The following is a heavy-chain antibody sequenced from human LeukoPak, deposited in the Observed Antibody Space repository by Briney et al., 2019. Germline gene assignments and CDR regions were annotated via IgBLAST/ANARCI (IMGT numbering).Heavy chain of an antibody. Sequence: GGSLRLSCAASGFTFSSYGMHWVRQAPGKGLEWVAFIRYDGGNKYYADSVKGRFTISRDDSNNTLYLQMNSLRAEDTAVYYCARLNYDFWSGVWEGYYMDVWGKGTTVTVSS. CDR1: GFTFSSYG. V-gene: IGHV3-30*02. J-gene: IGHJ6*03. CDR2: IRYDGGNK. CDR3: ARLNYDFWSGVWEGYYMDV. D-gene: IGHD3-3*01.